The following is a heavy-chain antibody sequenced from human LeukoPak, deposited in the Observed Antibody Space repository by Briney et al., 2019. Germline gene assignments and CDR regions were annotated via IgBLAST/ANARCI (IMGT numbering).Heavy chain of an antibody. D-gene: IGHD1-14*01. CDR3: VKDNPLDY. V-gene: IGHV3-30*02. CDR1: GLTFSSYG. CDR2: IRYDGNNK. J-gene: IGHJ4*02. Sequence: PGGSLRLSCAASGLTFSSYGMHWVRQAPGKGLEWVAFIRYDGNNKLYADSMKGRFTISRDNSKNTLYLHINSLRAEDTAVYYCVKDNPLDYWGQGTLVIVSS.